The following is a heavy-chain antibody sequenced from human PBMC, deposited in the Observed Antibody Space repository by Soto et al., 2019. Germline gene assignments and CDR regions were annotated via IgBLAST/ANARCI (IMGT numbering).Heavy chain of an antibody. CDR3: AKSSYSYNHLPPYYFFYGLDV. CDR1: GDTFSSLA. V-gene: IGHV1-69*01. CDR2: IIPLFGAT. D-gene: IGHD3-10*01. Sequence: QVQLEQSGAEAKRPGSSVKVSCKASGDTFSSLAIAWVRQAPGQRLEWMGVIIPLFGATHYAQKFQGRVTITADAPTTTAFMDLSSLKSDDTAVYFCAKSSYSYNHLPPYYFFYGLDVWGQGTTVTVSS. J-gene: IGHJ6*02.